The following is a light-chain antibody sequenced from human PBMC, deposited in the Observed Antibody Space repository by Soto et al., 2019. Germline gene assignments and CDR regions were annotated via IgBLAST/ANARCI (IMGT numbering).Light chain of an antibody. V-gene: IGLV4-69*01. CDR3: QTWGTGIQV. J-gene: IGLJ2*01. Sequence: QSVLTQSPSASASLGASVKLTCTLSSGHSSYAIAWHQQQPEKGPRYLMKLNSDGSHSKGDVIPDRFSGSSSGAERYLTISSLQSEDEADYYCQTWGTGIQVFGGGTKVTVL. CDR2: LNSDGSH. CDR1: SGHSSYA.